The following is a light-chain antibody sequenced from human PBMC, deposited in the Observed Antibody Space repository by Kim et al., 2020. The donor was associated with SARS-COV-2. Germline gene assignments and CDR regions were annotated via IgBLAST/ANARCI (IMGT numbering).Light chain of an antibody. J-gene: IGLJ3*02. V-gene: IGLV2-14*01. CDR1: SSDVGGYNY. Sequence: QSALTQPASVSGSPGQSITISCTGTSSDVGGYNYVSWYQQHPGKAPQLMIYEVSNRPSGVSNRFSGSKSGNTASLTISGLQAEDEADYYCSSYTSSSTLWVFGGGTQLTVL. CDR3: SSYTSSSTLWV. CDR2: EVS.